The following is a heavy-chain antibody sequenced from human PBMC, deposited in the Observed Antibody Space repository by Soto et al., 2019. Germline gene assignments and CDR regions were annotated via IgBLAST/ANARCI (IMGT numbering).Heavy chain of an antibody. V-gene: IGHV4-30-4*01. J-gene: IGHJ3*02. CDR1: GGSISSGDYY. Sequence: QVQLQESGPGLVKPSQTLSLTCTVSGGSISSGDYYWSWIRQPPGKGLEWMGYIYYSGSTYYNPSLKSRVTISVDTSKNQFSLKLSSVTAADTAVYYCARVSSRMINAFDIWGQGTMVTVSS. D-gene: IGHD3-16*01. CDR3: ARVSSRMINAFDI. CDR2: IYYSGST.